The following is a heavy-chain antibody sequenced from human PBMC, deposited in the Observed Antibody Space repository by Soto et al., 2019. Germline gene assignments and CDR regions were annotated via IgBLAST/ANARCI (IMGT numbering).Heavy chain of an antibody. CDR2: IFYSGST. CDR1: GGSISTYY. CDR3: ARRYGSAIDY. D-gene: IGHD1-26*01. V-gene: IGHV4-59*08. J-gene: IGHJ4*02. Sequence: PSETLSLTCDVSGGSISTYYWSWIRQPPGKGLEWLGYIFYSGSTRYNPSLKSRVTISIDTSKNQFSLKLSSVTAADTAVYYCARRYGSAIDYWGQGTLVTVSS.